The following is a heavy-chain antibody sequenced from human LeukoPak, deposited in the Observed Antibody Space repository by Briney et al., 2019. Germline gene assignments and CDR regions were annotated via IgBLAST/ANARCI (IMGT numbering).Heavy chain of an antibody. CDR1: GYTFTSYY. D-gene: IGHD1-26*01. Sequence: GASVKVSCKASGYTFTSYYMHWVRQAPGQGLEWMGIINPSGGSTSYAQKFQGRVTMTRDTSTSTVYMELSSLRSEDTAVYYCARMGTKVGATKAAFDYWGQGTLVTVSS. CDR2: INPSGGST. J-gene: IGHJ4*02. V-gene: IGHV1-46*01. CDR3: ARMGTKVGATKAAFDY.